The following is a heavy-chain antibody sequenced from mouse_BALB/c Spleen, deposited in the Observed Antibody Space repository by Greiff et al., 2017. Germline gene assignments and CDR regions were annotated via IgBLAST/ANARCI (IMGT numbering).Heavy chain of an antibody. CDR1: GFSLTSYG. CDR3: ARGEYGNLSWFAY. CDR2: IWAGGST. Sequence: VKLQESGPGLVAPSQSLSITCTVSGFSLTSYGVHWVRQPPGKGLEWLGVIWAGGSTNYNSALMSRLSISKDNSKSQVFLKMNSLQTDDTAMYYCARGEYGNLSWFAYWGQGTLVTVSA. J-gene: IGHJ3*01. V-gene: IGHV2-9*02. D-gene: IGHD2-10*02.